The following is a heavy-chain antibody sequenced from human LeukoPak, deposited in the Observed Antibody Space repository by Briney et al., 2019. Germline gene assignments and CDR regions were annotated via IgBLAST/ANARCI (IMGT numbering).Heavy chain of an antibody. CDR3: AATSGFYESLDF. J-gene: IGHJ4*02. V-gene: IGHV5-51*01. CDR1: AHTFSNYW. D-gene: IGHD5-12*01. Sequence: GESLKISCRASAHTFSNYWIAWVRQLPGKGLESVGIIYPGDSETRYSPSFQGQVTISVDMSSSTAYLQWNSLKASDTAMYNCAATSGFYESLDFWGQGTLVTVSS. CDR2: IYPGDSET.